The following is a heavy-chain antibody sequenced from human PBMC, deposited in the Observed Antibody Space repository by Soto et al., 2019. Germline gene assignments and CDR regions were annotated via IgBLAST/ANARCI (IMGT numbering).Heavy chain of an antibody. D-gene: IGHD3-10*01. V-gene: IGHV3-23*01. CDR1: GFTFSSYA. CDR3: VKHHGGVLSHFHQ. Sequence: EVQLLESGGNLVQPGGSLRLSCSASGFTFSSYALTWVRQAPGKGLDWISGISGSGGTTYYADSVKGRFTISRDNSMDTLYLQMNSLSAEDTAVYYCVKHHGGVLSHFHQWGQGTLVTVSS. J-gene: IGHJ4*02. CDR2: ISGSGGTT.